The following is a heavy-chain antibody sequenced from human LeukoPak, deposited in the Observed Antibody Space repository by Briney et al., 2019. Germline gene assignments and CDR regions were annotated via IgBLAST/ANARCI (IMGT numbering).Heavy chain of an antibody. CDR1: GFTFSSRDW. CDR3: AREMGGYPFDY. Sequence: GGSLRLSCVASGFTFSSRDWMTWVRQAPGKGLEWVSYISSSGNTKYYADSVKGRFTISRDNAKNSLYLQMNSLRAEDTSVYYCAREMGGYPFDYWGQGIQVTVSS. CDR2: ISSSGNTK. V-gene: IGHV3-48*03. J-gene: IGHJ4*02. D-gene: IGHD5-12*01.